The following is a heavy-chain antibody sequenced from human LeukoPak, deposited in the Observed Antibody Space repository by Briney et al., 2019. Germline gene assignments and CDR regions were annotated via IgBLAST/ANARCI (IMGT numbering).Heavy chain of an antibody. V-gene: IGHV3-33*01. Sequence: PGGSPRLSCVASGFTFTSHGMHWVRQAPGKGLEWVAIIWYDGSKTYYADSVKGRFTISRDDSRNTLHLQMNSLRVEDTAVYYCARAVQGVTLDYWGQGTLVTVSS. CDR3: ARAVQGVTLDY. CDR1: GFTFTSHG. J-gene: IGHJ4*02. D-gene: IGHD3-10*01. CDR2: IWYDGSKT.